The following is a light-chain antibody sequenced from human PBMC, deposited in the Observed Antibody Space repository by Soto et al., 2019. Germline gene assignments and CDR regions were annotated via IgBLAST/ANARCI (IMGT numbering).Light chain of an antibody. CDR3: AAWDDGLNGPYV. CDR2: NNN. J-gene: IGLJ1*01. Sequence: QSVLTQPPSASGTPGQRVTISCSGSSSNIGSNTVNWYQQLPGTAPKLVIYNNNQRPSGVPDRFSGSKSGTSASLAISGLQSEDEADYYCAAWDDGLNGPYVFGTGIKVTVL. CDR1: SSNIGSNT. V-gene: IGLV1-44*01.